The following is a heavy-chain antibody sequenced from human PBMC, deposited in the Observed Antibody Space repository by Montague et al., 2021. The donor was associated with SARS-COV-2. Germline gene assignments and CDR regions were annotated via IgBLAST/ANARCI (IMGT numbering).Heavy chain of an antibody. CDR1: GGSFGDDH. CDR2: IKQSGST. Sequence: SETLSLTCAVYGGSFGDDHWSWIRQPPGKGLEWIGDIKQSGSTNYKPSLRSRVTISVDTSKNQFSLRVTSLTAADTAVYFCARGHLSVSMIVVVFTSASYYFDYWGQGAQVTVSS. D-gene: IGHD3-22*01. J-gene: IGHJ4*02. CDR3: ARGHLSVSMIVVVFTSASYYFDY. V-gene: IGHV4-34*01.